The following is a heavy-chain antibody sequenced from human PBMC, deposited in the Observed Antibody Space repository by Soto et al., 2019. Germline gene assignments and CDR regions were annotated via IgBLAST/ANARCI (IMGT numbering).Heavy chain of an antibody. J-gene: IGHJ4*02. CDR2: IIPIFGTA. CDR1: GGTFSSYA. Sequence: SVKVSCKASGGTFSSYAISWVRQAPGQGLEWMGGIIPIFGTANYAQKFQGRVTITADESTSTAYMELSSLRSEDTAVYYCAGDDSSGYYPYMYYFDYWGQGALVTVSS. CDR3: AGDDSSGYYPYMYYFDY. V-gene: IGHV1-69*13. D-gene: IGHD3-22*01.